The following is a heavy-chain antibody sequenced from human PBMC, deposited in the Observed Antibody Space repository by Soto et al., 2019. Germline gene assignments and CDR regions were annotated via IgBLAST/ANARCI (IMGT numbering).Heavy chain of an antibody. V-gene: IGHV1-18*01. Sequence: QAQLVQSGGEVKKPGASVKVSCRASGYTFTSYGYAWVRQAPGQGLEWRGWISAYNGYTNYAQKFQNRLTLTTDTSTTTAHMELRSLGSDDTAVYYCARSGAYCTSITCLFDSFWGLGTLVTVSS. J-gene: IGHJ4*02. CDR3: ARSGAYCTSITCLFDSF. CDR2: ISAYNGYT. CDR1: GYTFTSYG. D-gene: IGHD2-8*01.